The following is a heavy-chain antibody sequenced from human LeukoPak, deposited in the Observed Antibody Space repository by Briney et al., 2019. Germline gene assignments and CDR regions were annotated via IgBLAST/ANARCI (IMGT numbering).Heavy chain of an antibody. CDR3: ARSLFRFLEWSYRSYYYYYMDV. Sequence: ASVTVSCKASGGTFSSYAISWVRQAPGQGLEWMGGIIPIFGTVNYAQKFQGRVTITADKSTSTAYMELSSLRSEDTAVYFCARSLFRFLEWSYRSYYYYYMDVWGKGTTVTVSS. V-gene: IGHV1-69*06. J-gene: IGHJ6*03. D-gene: IGHD3-3*01. CDR2: IIPIFGTV. CDR1: GGTFSSYA.